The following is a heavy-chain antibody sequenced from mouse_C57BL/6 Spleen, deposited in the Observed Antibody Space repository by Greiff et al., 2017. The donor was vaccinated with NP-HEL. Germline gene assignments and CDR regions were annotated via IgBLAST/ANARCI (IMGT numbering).Heavy chain of an antibody. CDR3: ARWGYGNGYFDV. CDR1: GYTFTSYW. CDR2: IDPSDSYT. Sequence: QVQLQQPGAELVKPGASVKLSCKASGYTFTSYWMQWVKQRPGQGLEWIGEIDPSDSYTNYNQKFKGKATLTVDTSSSTAYMQLSSLTSEDSAVYYCARWGYGNGYFDVWGTGTTVTVSS. V-gene: IGHV1-50*01. D-gene: IGHD2-1*01. J-gene: IGHJ1*03.